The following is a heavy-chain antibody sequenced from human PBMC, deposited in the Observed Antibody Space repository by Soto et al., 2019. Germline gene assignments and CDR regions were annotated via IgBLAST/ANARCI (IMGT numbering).Heavy chain of an antibody. CDR3: ARRERAAGTDWWFDP. Sequence: QLQLQESGPGLVKPSETLSLTCTVSGGSISSSSFHWGWIRQPPGKGLEWIGSIYYSGSTYYSPSPKSRVPISVDTSKNQFSLKLSSVTGADTAVYYCARRERAAGTDWWFDPWGQGTLVTVSS. J-gene: IGHJ5*02. CDR1: GGSISSSSFH. CDR2: IYYSGST. V-gene: IGHV4-39*01. D-gene: IGHD6-13*01.